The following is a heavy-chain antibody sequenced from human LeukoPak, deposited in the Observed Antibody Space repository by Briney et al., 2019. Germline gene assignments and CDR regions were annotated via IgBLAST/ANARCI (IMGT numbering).Heavy chain of an antibody. V-gene: IGHV6-1*01. CDR3: ARGSYTSTYSFDY. Sequence: SQTLSLTCAISGDSVSSNSAAWNWIRQSPSRGLEWLGRTYYRSKWYNDYAVSVKSRITINPDTSKNQFSLKLSSVTAADTAVYYCARGSYTSTYSFDYWGQGTLVTVSS. CDR1: GDSVSSNSAA. CDR2: TYYRSKWYN. J-gene: IGHJ4*02. D-gene: IGHD6-13*01.